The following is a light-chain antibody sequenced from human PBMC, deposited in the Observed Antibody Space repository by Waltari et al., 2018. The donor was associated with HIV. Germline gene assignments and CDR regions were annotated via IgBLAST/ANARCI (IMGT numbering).Light chain of an antibody. CDR1: GAASD. Sequence: SVLTQPPSVSGAPGQSITISCTWSGAASDVHWYHLKRGTAPTRLIYDNNNRHAGVPARFSGSRSGTSASLAITGLQAEDEGDYFCQSYDSRLSAWVFGGGTKLTVL. CDR2: DNN. V-gene: IGLV1-40*01. CDR3: QSYDSRLSAWV. J-gene: IGLJ3*02.